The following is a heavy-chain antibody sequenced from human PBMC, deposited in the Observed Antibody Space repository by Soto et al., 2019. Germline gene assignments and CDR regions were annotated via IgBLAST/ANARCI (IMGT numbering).Heavy chain of an antibody. CDR2: INAGNGNT. J-gene: IGHJ6*02. CDR3: ARGLVLLWFGELSNYYGMDV. D-gene: IGHD3-10*01. Sequence: QVQLVQSGAEVKKPGASVKVSCKASGYTFTSYAMHWVRQAPGQRLEWMGWINAGNGNTKYSQKFQGRVTITRDTSASTAYMELSSLRSEDTAVYYCARGLVLLWFGELSNYYGMDVWGQGTTVTVSS. V-gene: IGHV1-3*01. CDR1: GYTFTSYA.